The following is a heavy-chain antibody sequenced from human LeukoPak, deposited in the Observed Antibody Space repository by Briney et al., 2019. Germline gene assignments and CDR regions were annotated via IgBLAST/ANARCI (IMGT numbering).Heavy chain of an antibody. CDR1: GYTFTSYG. J-gene: IGHJ4*02. D-gene: IGHD3-10*01. CDR3: ARGPFGLLWFGEFQGFDY. CDR2: ISAYNGNT. Sequence: ASVKVSCKASGYTFTSYGISWVRQAPGQGLEWMGWISAYNGNTNYAQKLQGRVTMTTDTSTSTAYMELRSLRSDDTAVYYCARGPFGLLWFGEFQGFDYWGQGTLVTVSS. V-gene: IGHV1-18*01.